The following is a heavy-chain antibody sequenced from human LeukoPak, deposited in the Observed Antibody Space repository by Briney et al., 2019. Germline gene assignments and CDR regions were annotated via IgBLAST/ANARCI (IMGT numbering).Heavy chain of an antibody. D-gene: IGHD2-8*01. Sequence: GASVKVSCKASGYTLTSYGTSWVRQAPGQGLEWMGWISAYNGNTNYAQKLQGRVTMTTDTSTSTAYMELRSLRSDDTAVYYCARDSANGKSWSFDYWGQGTLVVVSS. CDR1: GYTLTSYG. V-gene: IGHV1-18*01. J-gene: IGHJ4*02. CDR3: ARDSANGKSWSFDY. CDR2: ISAYNGNT.